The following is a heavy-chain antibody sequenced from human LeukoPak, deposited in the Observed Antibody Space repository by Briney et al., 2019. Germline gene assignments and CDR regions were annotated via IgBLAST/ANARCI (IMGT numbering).Heavy chain of an antibody. CDR3: VRDLNDSTDY. Sequence: GGPLRLSCAASGFTVSSNYMSWVRQAPGKGLEWVSVIYSGGSTYYADSVKGRFTISRDDSKNTLYLQMNSLIAEDTAMYYCVRDLNDSTDYWGQGTLVTVSS. CDR1: GFTVSSNY. D-gene: IGHD3-22*01. CDR2: IYSGGST. J-gene: IGHJ4*02. V-gene: IGHV3-66*01.